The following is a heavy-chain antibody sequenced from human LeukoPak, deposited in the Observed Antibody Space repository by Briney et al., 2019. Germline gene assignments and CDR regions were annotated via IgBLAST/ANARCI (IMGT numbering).Heavy chain of an antibody. D-gene: IGHD6-13*01. CDR1: GFTFSNYS. V-gene: IGHV3-48*02. CDR2: ISSSSNTI. CDR3: ARDSIPYSSSWFWVDY. J-gene: IGHJ4*02. Sequence: PGGSLRLSCAASGFTFSNYSMNWVRQAPGKGLEWGSYISSSSNTIYYAASVKGRFTISRDNGKSSLFLQMNSLREEDTAVYYCARDSIPYSSSWFWVDYWGQGTLVTVSS.